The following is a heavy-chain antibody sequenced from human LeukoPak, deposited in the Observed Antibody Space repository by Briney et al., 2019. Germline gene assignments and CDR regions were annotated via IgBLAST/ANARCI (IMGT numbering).Heavy chain of an antibody. CDR2: INHSGST. D-gene: IGHD3-3*01. Sequence: SETLSPTCAVYGGSFSGDYWSWIRQPPGKGLEWIGEINHSGSTNYNPSLKSRVTISVDTSKNQFSLKLSSVTAADTAVYYCARLGVVIAPYYYYYMDVWGKGTTVTVSS. V-gene: IGHV4-34*01. CDR1: GGSFSGDY. J-gene: IGHJ6*03. CDR3: ARLGVVIAPYYYYYMDV.